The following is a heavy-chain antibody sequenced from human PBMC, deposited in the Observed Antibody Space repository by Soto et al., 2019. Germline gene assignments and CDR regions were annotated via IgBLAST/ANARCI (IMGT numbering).Heavy chain of an antibody. D-gene: IGHD4-17*01. V-gene: IGHV5-10-1*01. CDR1: GYSFTSYW. J-gene: IGHJ6*02. CDR2: IDPSDSYT. Sequence: GESLKISCKGSGYSFTSYWISWVRQMAGKGLEWVGRIDPSDSYTNYSPSFQGHVTISADKAIITAYLQWSSLKASDTAMYYCARHYGDYGLYYYYGMDVWGQGTTVTVSS. CDR3: ARHYGDYGLYYYYGMDV.